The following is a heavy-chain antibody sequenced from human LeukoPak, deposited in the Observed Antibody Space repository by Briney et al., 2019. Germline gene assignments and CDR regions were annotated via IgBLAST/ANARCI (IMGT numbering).Heavy chain of an antibody. D-gene: IGHD3-10*01. J-gene: IGHJ6*03. Sequence: SETLSLTCTVSGGSISSYYWSWIRQPPGKGLEWIGYIYYSGSTNYNPSLKSRVTISVDTSKNQFSLKLSSVTAADTAVYYCARESYYYGSGSYPHYYMDVWGKGTTVTISS. CDR2: IYYSGST. CDR1: GGSISSYY. V-gene: IGHV4-59*01. CDR3: ARESYYYGSGSYPHYYMDV.